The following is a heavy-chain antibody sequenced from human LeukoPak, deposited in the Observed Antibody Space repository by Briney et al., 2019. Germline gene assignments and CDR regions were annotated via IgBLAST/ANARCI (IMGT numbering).Heavy chain of an antibody. Sequence: GGSLRLSCAASGITFSSYWMYWVRQAPGKGLVLVSGISGDGRSTRYADSVRGRFTISRDDSKNTLYLQMNSLRAEDTAVYYCAKASAMIVVVSKHFDYWGQGTLVTVSS. CDR3: AKASAMIVVVSKHFDY. D-gene: IGHD3-22*01. CDR2: ISGDGRST. CDR1: GITFSSYW. J-gene: IGHJ4*02. V-gene: IGHV3-74*01.